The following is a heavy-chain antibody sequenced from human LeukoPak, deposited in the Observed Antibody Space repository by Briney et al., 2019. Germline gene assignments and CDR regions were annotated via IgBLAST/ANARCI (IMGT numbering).Heavy chain of an antibody. Sequence: TGGSLRLSCAASGFTFSSYWMHWVRQAPGKGLVCVSRINSEGSSTSYANSVKGRFTISRDNAKNTLYLQMNSLRAEDTAVYYCARVRQQLVPYPSYYYYGMDVWGQGTTVTVSS. CDR2: INSEGSST. D-gene: IGHD6-13*01. CDR1: GFTFSSYW. CDR3: ARVRQQLVPYPSYYYYGMDV. V-gene: IGHV3-74*01. J-gene: IGHJ6*02.